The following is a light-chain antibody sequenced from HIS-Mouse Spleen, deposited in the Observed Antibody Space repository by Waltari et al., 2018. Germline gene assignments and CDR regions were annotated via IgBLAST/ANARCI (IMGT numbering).Light chain of an antibody. CDR3: SSYTSSSTF. CDR2: EVS. V-gene: IGLV2-14*01. Sequence: QSALTQPASVSGSPGQSITISCTGTSRAVGGYNYVSWYQQHPGKAPKLMIYEVSNRPSGVSNRFSGSKSGNTASLTISGLQAEDEADYYCSSYTSSSTFFGTGTKVTVL. J-gene: IGLJ1*01. CDR1: SRAVGGYNY.